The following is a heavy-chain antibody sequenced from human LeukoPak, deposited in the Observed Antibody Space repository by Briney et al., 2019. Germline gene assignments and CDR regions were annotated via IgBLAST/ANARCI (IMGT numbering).Heavy chain of an antibody. D-gene: IGHD6-13*01. CDR2: INPSGGST. Sequence: GASVKVSCKASGYTFTGYYMHWVRQAPGQGLEWMGIINPSGGSTSYAQKFQGRVTMTRDTSTSTVYMELSSLRSEDTAVYYCAREAGPQTCHSSSCFFDYWGQGTLVTVSS. V-gene: IGHV1-46*01. J-gene: IGHJ4*02. CDR1: GYTFTGYY. CDR3: AREAGPQTCHSSSCFFDY.